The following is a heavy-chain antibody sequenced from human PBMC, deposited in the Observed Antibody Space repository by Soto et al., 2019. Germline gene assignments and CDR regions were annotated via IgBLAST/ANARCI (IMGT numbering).Heavy chain of an antibody. Sequence: GWSLRLSCAASGFTFSSYWMSWVRQAPGKGLEWVANIKQDGSHRSYVDSVSCRFTISRDNAKNSLYLQMNSLRAEDTAVYFCSREFVVRGRPLGKDLWGHGTLVTVSS. CDR1: GFTFSSYW. V-gene: IGHV3-7*01. J-gene: IGHJ5*02. CDR3: SREFVVRGRPLGKDL. D-gene: IGHD3-10*01. CDR2: IKQDGSHR.